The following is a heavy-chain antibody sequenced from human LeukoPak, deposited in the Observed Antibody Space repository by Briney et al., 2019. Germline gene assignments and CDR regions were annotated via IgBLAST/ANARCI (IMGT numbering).Heavy chain of an antibody. J-gene: IGHJ6*02. V-gene: IGHV3-30*18. CDR1: GFTFSSYG. CDR2: ISYDGSNK. D-gene: IGHD5-18*01. CDR3: AKDRAPDTAMALYYYYYGMDV. Sequence: GGSLRLSCAASGFTFSSYGMHWVRQAPGKGLEWVAVISYDGSNKYHADSVKGRFTISRDNSKNTLYLQMNSLRVEDTAVYYCAKDRAPDTAMALYYYYYGMDVWGQGTTVTVSS.